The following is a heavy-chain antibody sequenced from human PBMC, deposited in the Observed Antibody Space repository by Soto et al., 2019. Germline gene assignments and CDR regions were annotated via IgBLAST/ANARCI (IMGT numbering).Heavy chain of an antibody. CDR3: ARDRRATGSHAGWFDP. Sequence: QVQLVESGGGVVQPGRSLRLSCVASGFTFTNHGWHWVRQAPGKGLEWVAMIWFDGSKTNYADSVKGRFTISRDDSTNTFYLQMNSLRTEDTAVYYCARDRRATGSHAGWFDPGGEGSPVTASS. V-gene: IGHV3-33*01. D-gene: IGHD3-10*01. CDR1: GFTFTNHG. CDR2: IWFDGSKT. J-gene: IGHJ5*02.